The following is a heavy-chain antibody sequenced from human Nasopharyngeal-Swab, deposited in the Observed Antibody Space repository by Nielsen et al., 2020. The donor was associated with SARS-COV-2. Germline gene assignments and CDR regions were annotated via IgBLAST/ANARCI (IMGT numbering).Heavy chain of an antibody. CDR2: TYYRSKWFN. V-gene: IGHV6-1*01. CDR3: ARSTVTFDF. D-gene: IGHD4-17*01. J-gene: IGHJ4*02. CDR1: GCIVSSSSAA. Sequence: SDTLSLTCAISGCIVSSSSAAWNWIRKSPSRGLEWLGRTYYRSKWFNNYAVSLRGRITVNPDTSKNQFSLQLNSVTPEDTAVYYCARSTVTFDFWGQGTLVTVSS.